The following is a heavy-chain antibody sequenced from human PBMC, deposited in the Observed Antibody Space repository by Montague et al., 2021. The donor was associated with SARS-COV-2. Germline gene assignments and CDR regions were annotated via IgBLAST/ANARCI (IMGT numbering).Heavy chain of an antibody. V-gene: IGHV4-34*01. CDR2: ISHTGSA. D-gene: IGHD3-9*01. CDR3: ARGVYNRVIFVVSPRYYFDF. Sequence: SETLSLTCAVYSEAFNGWYWAWIRQSPGKGLEWIGEISHTGSAKYNPSLKSRVTISVDTYRKQVSLMLTSVTAADTATYYCARGVYNRVIFVVSPRYYFDFWGQGNTVAVST. CDR1: SEAFNGWY. J-gene: IGHJ4*02.